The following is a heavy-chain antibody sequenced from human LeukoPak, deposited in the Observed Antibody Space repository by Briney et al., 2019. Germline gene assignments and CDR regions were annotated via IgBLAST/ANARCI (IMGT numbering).Heavy chain of an antibody. CDR2: IIGSAGAT. CDR3: AKDGTGGHIDY. CDR1: GFTFSNYP. V-gene: IGHV3-23*01. Sequence: GGSLRLSCEGSGFTFSNYPMSWVRQAPGKGLEWVSTIIGSAGATYSADSVKGRFTISRDNSKNTLYLQMNSLRAEDTAVYYCAKDGTGGHIDYWGQGTLVTVSS. J-gene: IGHJ4*02. D-gene: IGHD1-26*01.